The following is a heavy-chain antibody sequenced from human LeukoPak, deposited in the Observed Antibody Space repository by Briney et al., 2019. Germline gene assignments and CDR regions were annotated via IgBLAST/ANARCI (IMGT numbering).Heavy chain of an antibody. V-gene: IGHV5-51*01. J-gene: IGHJ4*02. Sequence: GESLKISCKGSGYSFTNYWIGWVRQMPGKGLEWMGIIYPGDSDTRYSPSFQGQVTISADKSISTAYLQWSSLKASDTAMYYCARLTGYSSGWSGGDYWGQGTLVTVSS. CDR3: ARLTGYSSGWSGGDY. CDR2: IYPGDSDT. D-gene: IGHD6-19*01. CDR1: GYSFTNYW.